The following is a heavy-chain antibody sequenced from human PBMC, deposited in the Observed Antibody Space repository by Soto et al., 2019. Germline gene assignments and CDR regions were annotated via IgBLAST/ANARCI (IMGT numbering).Heavy chain of an antibody. V-gene: IGHV6-1*01. CDR2: TYYRSKWFH. CDR3: ARGNALDD. J-gene: IGHJ3*01. D-gene: IGHD3-10*01. Sequence: QGQLQQSGPGLVKPSQTLSLTCAISGDSVSSDITSWNWIRQSPSIGLEWLGRTYYRSKWFHDYEVSVKSRITINPDTSKNQLSLELNSMAPEDTAVYYCARGNALDDWGQGTVVTVSS. CDR1: GDSVSSDITS.